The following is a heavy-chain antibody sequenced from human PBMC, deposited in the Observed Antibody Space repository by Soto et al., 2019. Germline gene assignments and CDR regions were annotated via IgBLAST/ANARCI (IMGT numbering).Heavy chain of an antibody. J-gene: IGHJ6*02. Sequence: QVQLVQSGAEVKKPGASVKVSCKASGYTFTSYGISWVRQAPGQGLEWMGWISAYNGNTNYAQKLQGRVTMTTDTSTXXAXRXXRSLRSDDPAVYYCARGVVLVPAAMTGASYYGMDVWGQGTTVTVSS. CDR2: ISAYNGNT. D-gene: IGHD2-2*01. CDR3: ARGVVLVPAAMTGASYYGMDV. V-gene: IGHV1-18*01. CDR1: GYTFTSYG.